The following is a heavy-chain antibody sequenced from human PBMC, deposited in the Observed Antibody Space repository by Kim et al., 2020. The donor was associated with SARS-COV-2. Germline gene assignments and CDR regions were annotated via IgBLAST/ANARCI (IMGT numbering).Heavy chain of an antibody. D-gene: IGHD3-9*01. J-gene: IGHJ6*02. V-gene: IGHV4-39*07. CDR3: ARNYDILTGYYRYGMDV. CDR2: IYYSGST. CDR1: GGSISSSSYY. Sequence: SETLSLTCTVSGGSISSSSYYWGWIRQPPGKGLEWIGSIYYSGSTYYNPSLKSRVTISVDTSKNQFSLKLSSVTAADTAVYYCARNYDILTGYYRYGMDVWGQGTTVTVSS.